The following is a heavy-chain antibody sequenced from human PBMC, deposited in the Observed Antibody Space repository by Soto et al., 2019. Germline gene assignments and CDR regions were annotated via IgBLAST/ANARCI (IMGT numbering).Heavy chain of an antibody. CDR2: LVPNYRTA. CDR3: ARDSGAKLSSS. J-gene: IGHJ4*02. Sequence: QVQLVQSGAEVKKPGSSVKVSCKASGGTFSSYRINWVRQAPGQGLEWVGGLVPNYRTADYAQKFQGRVTITADESARTAYMELRSLKSQDTAVYYCARDSGAKLSSSWGQGTLVTVSS. D-gene: IGHD6-13*01. V-gene: IGHV1-69*01. CDR1: GGTFSSYR.